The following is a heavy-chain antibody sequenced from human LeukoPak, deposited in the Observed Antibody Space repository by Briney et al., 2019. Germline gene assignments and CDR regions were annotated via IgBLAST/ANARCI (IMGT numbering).Heavy chain of an antibody. Sequence: ASVKVSCKASGYTFTSYAMNWVRQAPGQGLEWMGWINTITGDPTYAQGFTGRFVFSLDTSVSTAYLQISSLKAEDTAVYYCARPHYGSGSYYNFFRSSYYYYYMDVWGKGTTVTVSS. V-gene: IGHV7-4-1*02. J-gene: IGHJ6*03. CDR2: INTITGDP. CDR3: ARPHYGSGSYYNFFRSSYYYYYMDV. D-gene: IGHD3-10*01. CDR1: GYTFTSYA.